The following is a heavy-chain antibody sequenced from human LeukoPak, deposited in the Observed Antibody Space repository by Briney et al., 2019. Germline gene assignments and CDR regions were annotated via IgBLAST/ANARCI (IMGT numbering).Heavy chain of an antibody. CDR2: IKSITDGGTT. V-gene: IGHV3-15*01. J-gene: IGHJ4*02. CDR3: TALGNYWDHAH. Sequence: GGSLRLSCTASGFTFSKAWMTWVRQAPGKGLECVGRIKSITDGGTTDYAAPVKGRFTISRGDSKNTLYLQMDSLKTEDTAVYYCTALGNYWDHAHWGQGTLVTVSS. CDR1: GFTFSKAW. D-gene: IGHD1-7*01.